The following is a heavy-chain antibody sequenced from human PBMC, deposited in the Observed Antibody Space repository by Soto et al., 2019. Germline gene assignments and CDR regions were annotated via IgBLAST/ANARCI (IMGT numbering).Heavy chain of an antibody. J-gene: IGHJ4*02. V-gene: IGHV3-66*01. D-gene: IGHD3-10*01. CDR3: ARAPTFYGSGSSY. CDR1: GFTVSSNY. Sequence: PGGSLRLSCAASGFTVSSNYMSWVRQAPGKGLEWVSVIYSGGSTYYADSVKGRFTISRDNSKNTLYLQMNSLRAEDTAVYYCARAPTFYGSGSSYWGQGTLVTVSS. CDR2: IYSGGST.